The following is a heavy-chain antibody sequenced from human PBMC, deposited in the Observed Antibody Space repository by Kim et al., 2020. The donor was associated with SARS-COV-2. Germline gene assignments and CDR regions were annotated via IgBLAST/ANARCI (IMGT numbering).Heavy chain of an antibody. J-gene: IGHJ3*02. CDR1: GFTFSSYA. V-gene: IGHV3-30-3*01. CDR3: ARDNAISDCSSTSCSGWSAFDI. CDR2: ISYDGSNK. D-gene: IGHD2-2*01. Sequence: GGSLRLSCAASGFTFSSYAMHWVRQAPGKGLEWVAVISYDGSNKYYADSVKGRFTISRDNSKNTLYLQMNSLRAEDTAVYYCARDNAISDCSSTSCSGWSAFDIWGQGTMVTVSS.